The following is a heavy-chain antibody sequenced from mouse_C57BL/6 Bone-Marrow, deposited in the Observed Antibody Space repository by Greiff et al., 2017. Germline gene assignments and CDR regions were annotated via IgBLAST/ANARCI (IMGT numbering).Heavy chain of an antibody. CDR2: FYPGSGSI. V-gene: IGHV1-62-2*01. CDR3: ARHEDYGSPYWYFDV. D-gene: IGHD1-1*01. J-gene: IGHJ1*03. CDR1: GYTFTEYT. Sequence: QVQLQQSGAELVKPGASVKLSCKASGYTFTEYTIHWVKQRSGQGLEWIGWFYPGSGSIKYNEKFKDKATLTADKSSSTVYMGLSRLTAEDSAVYCCARHEDYGSPYWYFDVWGTGTTVTVSS.